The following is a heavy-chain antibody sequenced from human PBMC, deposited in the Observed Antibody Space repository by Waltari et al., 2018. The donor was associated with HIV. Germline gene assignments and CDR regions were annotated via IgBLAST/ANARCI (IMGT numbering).Heavy chain of an antibody. V-gene: IGHV3-30*02. CDR2: IRLDGNEE. D-gene: IGHD3-16*02. Sequence: QVQVVESGGGVVQPGGSLRLSCAASGFILNKYHMHWVRQAPGKGLEWVAFIRLDGNEEHFADSVKGRFSISRDNSENTLYLQMNSLRAEDTAVYYCAKDSGSYLYYFDTWGQGTLVTVSS. CDR3: AKDSGSYLYYFDT. CDR1: GFILNKYH. J-gene: IGHJ4*02.